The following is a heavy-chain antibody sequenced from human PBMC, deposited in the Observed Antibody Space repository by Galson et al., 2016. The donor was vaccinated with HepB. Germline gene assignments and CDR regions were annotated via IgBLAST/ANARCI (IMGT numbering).Heavy chain of an antibody. J-gene: IGHJ4*02. Sequence: CAISGDSVSSNSAVWNWIRQSPSRGLGWLGRTFYKSKWYNDYAVSVKSRITVSADTSKNQFSLHLNSVTPDDTALYYCTRGFEYSSGWYYSDHWGQGTLGTVSS. D-gene: IGHD6-19*01. CDR3: TRGFEYSSGWYYSDH. CDR2: TFYKSKWYN. V-gene: IGHV6-1*01. CDR1: GDSVSSNSAV.